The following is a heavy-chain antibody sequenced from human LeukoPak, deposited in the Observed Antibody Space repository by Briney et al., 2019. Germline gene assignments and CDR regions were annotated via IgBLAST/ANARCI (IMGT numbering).Heavy chain of an antibody. Sequence: PGGSLRLSCAASGFTFSSFWMHCVRQAPGKWLVWVSRINIDGSITTYADSVKGRFTISRDNAKNSLYLQMNRLRDEDTDVYYCARERVVGATDYWGQGTLVTVSS. CDR3: ARERVVGATDY. CDR2: INIDGSIT. V-gene: IGHV3-74*01. J-gene: IGHJ4*02. CDR1: GFTFSSFW. D-gene: IGHD1-26*01.